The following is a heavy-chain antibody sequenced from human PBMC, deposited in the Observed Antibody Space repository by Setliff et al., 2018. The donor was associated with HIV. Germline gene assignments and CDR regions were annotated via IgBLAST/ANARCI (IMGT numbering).Heavy chain of an antibody. V-gene: IGHV1-2*02. J-gene: IGHJ4*02. CDR3: ARQLSNSLDF. CDR2: ISPNNGAT. D-gene: IGHD7-27*01. CDR1: EYTFTDYF. Sequence: GASVKVSCKASEYTFTDYFIHWVRQAPGQGLEWMGWISPNNGATKISQKFRGRATMTRDTSINTAYLEFSRLRPDDTAVYYCARQLSNSLDFWGQGALVTVSS.